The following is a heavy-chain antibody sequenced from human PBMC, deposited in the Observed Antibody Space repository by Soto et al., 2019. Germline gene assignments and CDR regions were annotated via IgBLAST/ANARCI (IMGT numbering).Heavy chain of an antibody. CDR2: IYYSGNT. J-gene: IGHJ3*02. CDR3: ARESRCVNGACGNVFDI. D-gene: IGHD2-8*01. Sequence: WTWIRQSPEKGLEWLGNIYYSGNTNYSPSLNSRLTISLDTSKNQFSLKLRSVTAADTAVYYCARESRCVNGACGNVFDIWGRGTKVTVSS. V-gene: IGHV4-59*12.